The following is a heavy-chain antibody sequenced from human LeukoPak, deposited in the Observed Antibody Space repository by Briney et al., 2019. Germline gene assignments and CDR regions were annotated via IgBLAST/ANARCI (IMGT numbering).Heavy chain of an antibody. CDR2: IKQDGSDK. J-gene: IGHJ4*02. Sequence: GGSLRLSCAASGFTFSSYWMTWVRQAPGKGLEWVANIKQDGSDKYYVDSVKGRFTISRDNAKNSLYLQMNSLRDEDTAVYYCARGTHYYGTGSHNDYWGQGGLVTVSS. CDR1: GFTFSSYW. CDR3: ARGTHYYGTGSHNDY. D-gene: IGHD3-10*01. V-gene: IGHV3-7*01.